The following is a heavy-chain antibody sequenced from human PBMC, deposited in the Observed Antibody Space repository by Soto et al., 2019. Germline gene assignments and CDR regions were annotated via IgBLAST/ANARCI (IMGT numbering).Heavy chain of an antibody. CDR3: ARARFDSWSHIYYGLDV. Sequence: SETLSLTCGVYGGSFSAYSWTWLRQSPGKGLEWIGEITHGGSTDYNPALKSRLVMSVDTSKNQFSLRVTSVTAADAAVYFCARARFDSWSHIYYGLDVLGQGTTVTVSS. V-gene: IGHV4-34*01. D-gene: IGHD3-3*01. J-gene: IGHJ6*02. CDR1: GGSFSAYS. CDR2: ITHGGST.